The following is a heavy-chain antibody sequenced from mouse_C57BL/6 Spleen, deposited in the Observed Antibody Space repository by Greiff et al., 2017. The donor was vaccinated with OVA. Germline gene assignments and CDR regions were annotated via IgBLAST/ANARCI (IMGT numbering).Heavy chain of an antibody. CDR1: GYAFSSYW. J-gene: IGHJ3*01. V-gene: IGHV1-80*01. Sequence: VQGVESGAELVKPGASVKISCKASGYAFSSYWMNWVKQRPGKGLEWIGQIYPGDGDTNYNGKFKGKATLTADKSSSTAYMQLSSLTSEDSAVYFCARGGDSSFAYWGQGTLVTVSA. D-gene: IGHD3-3*01. CDR3: ARGGDSSFAY. CDR2: IYPGDGDT.